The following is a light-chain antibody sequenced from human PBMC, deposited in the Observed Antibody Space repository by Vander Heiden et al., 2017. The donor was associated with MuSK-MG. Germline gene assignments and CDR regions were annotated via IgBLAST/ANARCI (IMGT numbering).Light chain of an antibody. J-gene: IGLJ3*02. V-gene: IGLV5-45*03. CDR2: YQSDLDK. CDR1: SGINVGTYR. Sequence: QAVLTQPSSLSASPGASASLTCTLRSGINVGTYRIYWYQQEPEKPPQYPLRYQSDLDKQQGSGVPSRFSGSKDASANAGIFIISDLQSEDEADYYCMLWHSSAWVFGGGTKLTVL. CDR3: MLWHSSAWV.